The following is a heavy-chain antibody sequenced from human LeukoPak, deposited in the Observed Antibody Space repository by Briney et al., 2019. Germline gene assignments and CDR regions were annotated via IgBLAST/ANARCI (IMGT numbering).Heavy chain of an antibody. J-gene: IGHJ4*02. V-gene: IGHV3-73*01. CDR3: TRLVVKEAAAVGY. Sequence: GGSLRLSCAASGFTFSGSAMHWVRQASGKGLEWVGRIRSKANSYATAYAASVKGRFTISRDDSKNTAYLQMNSLKTEDTAVYYCTRLVVKEAAAVGYWGQGTLVTVSS. CDR2: IRSKANSYAT. CDR1: GFTFSGSA. D-gene: IGHD2/OR15-2a*01.